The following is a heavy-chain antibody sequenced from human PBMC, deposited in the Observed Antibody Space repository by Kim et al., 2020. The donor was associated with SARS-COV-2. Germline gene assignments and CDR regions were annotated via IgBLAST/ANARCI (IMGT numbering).Heavy chain of an antibody. J-gene: IGHJ4*02. V-gene: IGHV3-30*11. Sequence: SVKGRFTISRDHSKTTLYLQMTSLRLEDTAIYYCVTASPRVVIFGLVPEDYWGQGTLVTVSS. CDR3: VTASPRVVIFGLVPEDY. D-gene: IGHD3-3*01.